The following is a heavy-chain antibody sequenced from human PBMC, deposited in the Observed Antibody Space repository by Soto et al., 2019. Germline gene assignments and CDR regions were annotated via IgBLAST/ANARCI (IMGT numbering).Heavy chain of an antibody. CDR3: ARAFCTNGVCYYFFDY. Sequence: GGSLRLSCAASGFTFGTYAMHWVRQAPGKGLEWVAVIYYDGSNRYYGDAVKGRFTISRDNSKSTLYLQMSSLRAEDTAVYYCARAFCTNGVCYYFFDYWGHGTLVTVLL. J-gene: IGHJ4*01. CDR2: IYYDGSNR. CDR1: GFTFGTYA. V-gene: IGHV3-33*01. D-gene: IGHD2-8*01.